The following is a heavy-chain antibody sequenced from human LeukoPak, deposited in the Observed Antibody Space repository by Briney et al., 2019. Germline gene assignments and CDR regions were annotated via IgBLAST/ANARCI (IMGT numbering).Heavy chain of an antibody. Sequence: PGGSLRLSCAASGFRFSDFTMTWVRQAPGKGPEWVSAISGSGGSTYYADSVKGRFTISRDNSKNTLYLQMNSLRAEDTAVYYCAKGLLWFGELLAYFDYWGQGTLVTVSS. D-gene: IGHD3-10*01. V-gene: IGHV3-23*01. CDR2: ISGSGGST. J-gene: IGHJ4*02. CDR3: AKGLLWFGELLAYFDY. CDR1: GFRFSDFT.